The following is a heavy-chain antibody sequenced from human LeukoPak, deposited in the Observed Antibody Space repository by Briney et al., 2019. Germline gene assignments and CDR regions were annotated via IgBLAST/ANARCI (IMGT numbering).Heavy chain of an antibody. CDR1: GFTFTAAW. D-gene: IGHD3-16*01. CDR3: TLDDVGLAPDY. Sequence: GGSLRPSCAASGFTFTAAWMSWVRQAPGKGLEWVGRIESKSDGGTTYYAAPVKGRFTIPRDDLKNTLYLQMNSLKTEDTAVYFCTLDDVGLAPDYWGQGTLVTVSS. J-gene: IGHJ4*02. V-gene: IGHV3-15*04. CDR2: IESKSDGGTT.